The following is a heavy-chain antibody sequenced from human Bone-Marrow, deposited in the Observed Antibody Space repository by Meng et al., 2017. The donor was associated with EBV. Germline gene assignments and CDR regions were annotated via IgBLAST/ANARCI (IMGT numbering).Heavy chain of an antibody. CDR2: INHSGST. CDR3: ARGLDTAMVD. Sequence: QGQLQQWGGGLLKSSEILSLTCAVYGGSFSGYYWSWIRQPPGKGLEWIGEINHSGSTNYNPSLKSRVTISVDTSKNQFSLKLSSVTAADTAVYYCARGLDTAMVDWGQGTLVTVSS. CDR1: GGSFSGYY. D-gene: IGHD5-18*01. J-gene: IGHJ4*02. V-gene: IGHV4-34*01.